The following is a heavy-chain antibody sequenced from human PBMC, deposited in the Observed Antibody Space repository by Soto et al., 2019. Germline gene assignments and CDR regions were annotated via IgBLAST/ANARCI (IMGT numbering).Heavy chain of an antibody. CDR3: ARGATVTQFDY. CDR1: GVSVRSGSFY. D-gene: IGHD4-17*01. CDR2: GSYSGTT. J-gene: IGHJ4*02. Sequence: PSETLSLTCTVSGVSVRSGSFYWAWIRQPTGKGLEWIGFGSYSGTTNYKPSLKSRVTISVDTARSQITLKVSSLTAADTAVYYCARGATVTQFDYWGQGTLVTVSS. V-gene: IGHV4-61*01.